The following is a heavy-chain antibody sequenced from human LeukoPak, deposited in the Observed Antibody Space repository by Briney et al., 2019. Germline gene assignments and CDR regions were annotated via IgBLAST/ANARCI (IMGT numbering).Heavy chain of an antibody. J-gene: IGHJ4*02. Sequence: GGSLRLSCAASGFTFNTYSMNWVRQAPGKGLEWVSYISSSSSTIYLADSVKGRFTISRDNAKNSLYLQMNSLRAEDTAVYYCARDSSPDYWGQGTLVTVSS. V-gene: IGHV3-48*01. D-gene: IGHD6-13*01. CDR1: GFTFNTYS. CDR3: ARDSSPDY. CDR2: ISSSSSTI.